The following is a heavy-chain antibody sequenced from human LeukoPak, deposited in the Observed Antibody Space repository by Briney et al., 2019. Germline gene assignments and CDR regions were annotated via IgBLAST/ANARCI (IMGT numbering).Heavy chain of an antibody. CDR1: GYSLTKVS. V-gene: IGHV1-24*01. J-gene: IGHJ4*02. CDR2: FDPEDGEA. CDR3: VTDIRSGWRNY. D-gene: IGHD6-19*01. Sequence: GASVKVSCKVSGYSLTKVSTHWVRQAPGKGLEWMGGFDPEDGEAIYAQKVQGRLTMTEDTSIDTAFMELRSLKSEDTAIYYCVTDIRSGWRNYWGQGTLITVSS.